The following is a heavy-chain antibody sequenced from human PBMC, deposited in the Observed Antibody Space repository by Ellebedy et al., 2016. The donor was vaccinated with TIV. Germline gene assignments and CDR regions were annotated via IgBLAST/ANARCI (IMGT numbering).Heavy chain of an antibody. D-gene: IGHD1-1*01. Sequence: GESLKISCAASGFTLSSYWMHWVRQAPGKGLVWVSRINSDGSSTRYADSVKGRFTISRDNAKNSLYLQMNSLRAEDTAVYYCARRRASGTSFFFDYWGQGILVTVTS. CDR3: ARRRASGTSFFFDY. CDR1: GFTLSSYW. V-gene: IGHV3-74*01. J-gene: IGHJ4*02. CDR2: INSDGSST.